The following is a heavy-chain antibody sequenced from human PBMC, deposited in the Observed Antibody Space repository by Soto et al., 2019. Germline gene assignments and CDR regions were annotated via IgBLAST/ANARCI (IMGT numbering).Heavy chain of an antibody. CDR3: AKGRGGSGSLTPRVDF. J-gene: IGHJ4*02. D-gene: IGHD3-10*01. V-gene: IGHV3-23*01. Sequence: EVQLLESGGGLVQPGGSLRLSCAASGFTFNNYAMTWVRQAPGKGLEWVSAISGGGDTTSYADSVKGRLTVSRDGSKKTLYLQRSSLRAEDTALYYCAKGRGGSGSLTPRVDFWGQGTLVTVSS. CDR2: ISGGGDTT. CDR1: GFTFNNYA.